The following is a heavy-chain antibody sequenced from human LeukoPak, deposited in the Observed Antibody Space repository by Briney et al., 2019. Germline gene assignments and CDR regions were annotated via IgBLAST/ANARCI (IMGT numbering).Heavy chain of an antibody. D-gene: IGHD3-3*01. CDR3: ARVGVVRGVDY. Sequence: SETLSLTCTVSGGSVSSGGYYWSWIRQHPGKGLEWIGYIYNRGSTYYNPSLKRRVTIAADTSKNQFSLKLSSVTAADTAVYYCARVGVVRGVDYWGQGTLVTVSS. CDR2: IYNRGST. CDR1: GGSVSSGGYY. V-gene: IGHV4-31*03. J-gene: IGHJ4*02.